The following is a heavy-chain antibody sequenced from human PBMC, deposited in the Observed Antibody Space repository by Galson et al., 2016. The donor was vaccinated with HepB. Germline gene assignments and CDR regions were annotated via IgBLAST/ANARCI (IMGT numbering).Heavy chain of an antibody. D-gene: IGHD1-26*01. CDR1: GSIFTSSG. CDR3: ARDWDFNMDV. CDR2: SNLYDGTI. Sequence: QSGAEVKNPGASVKVSCKASGSIFTSSGISWMRQAPGQGLEWVGWSNLYDGTINYARKFQGRVSLTTDTSTSTAYMELRSLRFDDTAVYYCARDWDFNMDVWGKGNPGHRLL. J-gene: IGHJ6*03. V-gene: IGHV1-18*04.